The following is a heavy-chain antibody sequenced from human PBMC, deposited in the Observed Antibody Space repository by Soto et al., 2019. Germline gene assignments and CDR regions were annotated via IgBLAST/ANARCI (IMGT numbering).Heavy chain of an antibody. Sequence: QVQLVQSGAEVKKPGASVKVSCKASGYTFSDHDINWVRQASGQGPEWLGWMNPNSGDTGYAQNFQGRVTMTRDTSKRTAYMELSSLRSEATAVYYCARVGGNGNDDYFDYWGQGTLVTVSS. V-gene: IGHV1-8*01. CDR3: ARVGGNGNDDYFDY. CDR1: GYTFSDHD. J-gene: IGHJ4*02. D-gene: IGHD1-1*01. CDR2: MNPNSGDT.